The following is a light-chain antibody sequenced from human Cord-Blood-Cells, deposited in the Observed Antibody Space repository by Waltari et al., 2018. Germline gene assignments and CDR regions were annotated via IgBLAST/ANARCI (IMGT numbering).Light chain of an antibody. J-gene: IGKJ1*01. V-gene: IGKV3-11*01. CDR1: QSVSSY. Sequence: ELVLTQSPATLSLSPGESATLSCRASQSVSSYLSWYQQKPGQAPRLLIYDASNRATGSPARFSGSGSGTDFTLTISSLEPEDFAVYYCQQRSNWSWTFGQGTKVEIK. CDR3: QQRSNWSWT. CDR2: DAS.